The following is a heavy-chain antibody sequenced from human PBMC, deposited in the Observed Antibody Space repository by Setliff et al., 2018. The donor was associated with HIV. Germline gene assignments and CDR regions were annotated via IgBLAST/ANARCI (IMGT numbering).Heavy chain of an antibody. CDR1: GGSITNADYY. D-gene: IGHD4-17*01. CDR3: ARQGDYGDYGGYAFDI. J-gene: IGHJ3*02. V-gene: IGHV4-30-4*08. Sequence: SETLSLTCAVSGGSITNADYYWSWIRQPPGKGLEWIGYIYYSGNTYYNPSLKSRVVISIDTSKNQFSLKLSSVTAADTAVYYCARQGDYGDYGGYAFDIWGQGTMVTVSS. CDR2: IYYSGNT.